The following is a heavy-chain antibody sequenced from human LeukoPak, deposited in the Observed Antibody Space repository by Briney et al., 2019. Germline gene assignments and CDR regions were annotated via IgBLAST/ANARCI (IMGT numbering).Heavy chain of an antibody. J-gene: IGHJ4*02. Sequence: PGGSQTLPCAASGFTFSSAWMTWVRQAPGKGLEWVGRVRSKADGGTTDYAAPAKGRFTISRDDSKNTVLLQMNSLKTEDTAVYYCTTVRPGTFGYSYWGQ. V-gene: IGHV3-15*01. CDR2: VRSKADGGTT. D-gene: IGHD3-22*01. CDR3: TTVRPGTFGYSY. CDR1: GFTFSSAW.